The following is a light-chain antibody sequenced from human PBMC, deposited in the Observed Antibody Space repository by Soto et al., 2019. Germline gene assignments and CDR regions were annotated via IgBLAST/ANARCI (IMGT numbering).Light chain of an antibody. Sequence: EIEMTQSPFTLSVSLGERATLSCRASQSLATSYLAWYQQKPGQAPRLLIFGASTRDAGIPARFSGSGSGTEFTLTISSLQSEDFAVYYCQQYSDWPIAFGQGTRLEIK. CDR2: GAS. V-gene: IGKV3-15*01. CDR1: QSLATSY. CDR3: QQYSDWPIA. J-gene: IGKJ5*01.